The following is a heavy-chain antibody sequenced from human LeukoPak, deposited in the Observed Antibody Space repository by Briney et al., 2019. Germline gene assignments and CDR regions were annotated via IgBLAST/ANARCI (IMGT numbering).Heavy chain of an antibody. CDR1: GFTFSSYS. CDR2: IKQDGSEK. CDR3: ARDSILTVTTFFKNDAFDI. Sequence: GGSLRLSCAASGFTFSSYSMNWVRQAPGKGLEWVANIKQDGSEKYYVDSVKGRFTISRDNAKNSLYLQMNSLRAEDTAVYYCARDSILTVTTFFKNDAFDIWGQGTMVTVSS. D-gene: IGHD4-17*01. V-gene: IGHV3-7*01. J-gene: IGHJ3*02.